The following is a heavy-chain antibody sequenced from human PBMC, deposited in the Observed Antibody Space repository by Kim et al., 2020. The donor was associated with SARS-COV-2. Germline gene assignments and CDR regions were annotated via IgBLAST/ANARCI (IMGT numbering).Heavy chain of an antibody. D-gene: IGHD6-13*01. CDR2: TRNKPNSYTT. J-gene: IGHJ6*02. V-gene: IGHV3-72*01. CDR1: GFTFSDHY. CDR3: ARARGSSWYGDYYYYGMDV. Sequence: GGSLRLSCAASGFTFSDHYMDWVRQAPGKGLEWVGRTRNKPNSYTTEYAASVKGRFTISRDDSKNSLYLQMNSLKTEDTAVYYCARARGSSWYGDYYYYGMDVWGQGTTVTVSS.